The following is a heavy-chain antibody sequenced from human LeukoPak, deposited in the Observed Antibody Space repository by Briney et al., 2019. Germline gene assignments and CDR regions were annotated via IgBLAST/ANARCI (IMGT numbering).Heavy chain of an antibody. V-gene: IGHV4-34*01. CDR2: INHSGST. CDR1: GGSLSGYY. J-gene: IGHJ4*02. Sequence: SETLSLTCAVYGGSLSGYYWSWIRQPPGKGLEWIGEINHSGSTNYNPSLKSRVTISVDTSKNQFSLKLSSVTAADTAVYYCARGPGYSSGWYNYWGQGTLVTVSS. D-gene: IGHD6-19*01. CDR3: ARGPGYSSGWYNY.